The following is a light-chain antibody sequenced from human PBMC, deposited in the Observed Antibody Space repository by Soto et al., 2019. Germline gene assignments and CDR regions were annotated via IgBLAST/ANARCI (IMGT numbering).Light chain of an antibody. CDR1: QSVSSSY. CDR2: GAS. V-gene: IGKV3-20*01. CDR3: QQPGT. J-gene: IGKJ2*02. Sequence: EIVLTQSPGTLSLSPGERATLSCRASQSVSSSYLAWYQQKPGQAPRLLIYGASSRATGIPDRFSDSGSGTDFTLTISRLEPEDFAVYYCQQPGTFGQGTKLKIK.